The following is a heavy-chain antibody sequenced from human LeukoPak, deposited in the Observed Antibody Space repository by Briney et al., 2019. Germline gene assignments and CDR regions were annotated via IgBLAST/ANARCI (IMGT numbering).Heavy chain of an antibody. CDR3: ARHSCTGNSCHFDY. D-gene: IGHD2-8*02. Sequence: ASVKVSYKPSGYTFTSYYMHWVRQAPGQGLEWMGIINPRGGSTTYAQKLQGRVTMTRDTSTSTVYMELSSLRSEDTALYYCARHSCTGNSCHFDYCGQGTLVTVSS. J-gene: IGHJ4*02. CDR1: GYTFTSYY. V-gene: IGHV1-46*04. CDR2: INPRGGST.